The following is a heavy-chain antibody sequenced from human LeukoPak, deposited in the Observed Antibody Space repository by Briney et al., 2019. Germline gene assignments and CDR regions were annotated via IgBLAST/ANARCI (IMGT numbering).Heavy chain of an antibody. V-gene: IGHV4-30-2*01. CDR2: IYHSRST. Sequence: PSQTLSLTCAVSGGSISSGGYSWSWIRQPPGKGLEWIGYIYHSRSTYYNPSLKSRVTISVDRSKNQFSLKLSSVTAADTAVYYCARGDISHYGSGSYSFDYWGRGTLVTVSS. CDR3: ARGDISHYGSGSYSFDY. J-gene: IGHJ4*02. D-gene: IGHD3-10*01. CDR1: GGSISSGGYS.